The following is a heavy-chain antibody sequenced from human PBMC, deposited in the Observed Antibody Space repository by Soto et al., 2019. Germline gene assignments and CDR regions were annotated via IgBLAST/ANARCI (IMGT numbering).Heavy chain of an antibody. J-gene: IGHJ4*02. CDR3: ARVYYCSGGSCYSKYYFDY. Sequence: ASVKVSCKASGYTFTSYDINWVRQATGQGLEWMGWMNPNSGNTGYAQKFQGRVTMTRNTSISTAYMELSSLRSEDTAVYYCARVYYCSGGSCYSKYYFDYWGQGTLVTVSS. D-gene: IGHD2-15*01. CDR2: MNPNSGNT. V-gene: IGHV1-8*01. CDR1: GYTFTSYD.